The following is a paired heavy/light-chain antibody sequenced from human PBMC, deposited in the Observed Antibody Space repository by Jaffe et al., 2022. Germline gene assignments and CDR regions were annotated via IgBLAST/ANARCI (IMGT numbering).Light chain of an antibody. CDR2: LGS. Sequence: DIVMTQSPLSLPVTPGEPASISCRSSQSLLHSTGYNYLDWYLQKPGQSPQLLIYLGSNRASGVPDRVSGSGSGTDFTLKLSRVEAEDVGVYYCMQALESPNTFGQGTKLEIK. V-gene: IGKV2-28*01. CDR1: QSLLHSTGYNY. J-gene: IGKJ2*01. CDR3: MQALESPNT.
Heavy chain of an antibody. V-gene: IGHV2-5*01. CDR1: GFSLTTSGVG. Sequence: QITLKESGPTLVKPTQTLTLTCTLSGFSLTTSGVGVGWIRQPPGKAPEWLGLLFWNDDKRYSPSLKSRLTITRDTSENQVVLTLTNMDPVDTATYYCAHRQHNEYSGFDYWGQGTLVTVSS. CDR2: LFWNDDK. CDR3: AHRQHNEYSGFDY. D-gene: IGHD5-12*01. J-gene: IGHJ4*02.